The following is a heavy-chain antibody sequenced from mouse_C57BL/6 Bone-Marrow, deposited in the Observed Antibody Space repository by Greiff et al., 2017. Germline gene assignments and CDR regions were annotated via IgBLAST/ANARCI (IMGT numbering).Heavy chain of an antibody. V-gene: IGHV1-15*01. D-gene: IGHD2-4*01. CDR3: TSPYDYDDVYYFDY. CDR2: IDPETGGT. J-gene: IGHJ2*01. CDR1: GYTFTDYE. Sequence: QVQLKESGAELVRPGASVTLSCKASGYTFTDYEMHWVKQTPVPGLEWIGAIDPETGGTAYNQKFKGKAILTADKSSSTAYMELRSLTSEDSAVYYCTSPYDYDDVYYFDYWGQGTTLTVSS.